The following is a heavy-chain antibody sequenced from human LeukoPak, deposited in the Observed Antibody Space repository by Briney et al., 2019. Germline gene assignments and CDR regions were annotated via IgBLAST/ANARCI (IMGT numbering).Heavy chain of an antibody. Sequence: GASVKVSCKASGYTFTRYYLHWVRQAPGQGLEWIGIINPSGGSTSYAQKFQGRVTMTRDTSTSTVYMALSSLRSEDTAVYYCARGRSGYYLDYWGQGTLVTVSS. J-gene: IGHJ4*02. CDR2: INPSGGST. D-gene: IGHD3-3*01. V-gene: IGHV1-46*01. CDR1: GYTFTRYY. CDR3: ARGRSGYYLDY.